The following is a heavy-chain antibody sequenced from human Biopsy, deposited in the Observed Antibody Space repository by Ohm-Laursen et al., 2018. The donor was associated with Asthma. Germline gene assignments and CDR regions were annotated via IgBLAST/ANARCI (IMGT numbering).Heavy chain of an antibody. D-gene: IGHD3-9*01. CDR1: GYTFINYA. V-gene: IGHV1-3*01. J-gene: IGHJ3*02. CDR2: INAANGNT. Sequence: SVKVSCKASGYTFINYAIHWVRQAPGHSLEWMGWINAANGNTKYSQKFQGRLTISRGTSASTAYMDLSSLRSEDTAVYYCARTYFDFLTGQVHDAFAMWGQGTMVTVSS. CDR3: ARTYFDFLTGQVHDAFAM.